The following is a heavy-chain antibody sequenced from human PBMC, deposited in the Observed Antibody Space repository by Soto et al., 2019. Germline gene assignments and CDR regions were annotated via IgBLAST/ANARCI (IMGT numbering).Heavy chain of an antibody. D-gene: IGHD2-2*01. CDR3: ALRCIAVVAEY. CDR2: LYYGRSA. Sequence: QVQLQESGPGLVKPSETLSLTCAVSGDSISSYYCMWIRQPPGKGLESIGYLYYGRSANYNPSLKGRVHLSGDKSTNQCSPTLSSMAAADQAVYFCALRCIAVVAEYWGQGTLVTVSS. CDR1: GDSISSYY. J-gene: IGHJ4*02. V-gene: IGHV4-59*01.